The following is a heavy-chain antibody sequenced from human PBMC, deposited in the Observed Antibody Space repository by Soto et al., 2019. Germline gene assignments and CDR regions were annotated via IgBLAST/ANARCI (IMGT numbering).Heavy chain of an antibody. CDR3: ANGFYGDYYYYYGMDV. Sequence: PGGSLRVSCAASGFTFSSYARSWVRPAPGKGLEWVSAISGSGGSTYYADSVKGRFTISRDNSKNTLYLQMNSLRAEDTAVYYCANGFYGDYYYYYGMDVWGQGTTVTVSS. CDR1: GFTFSSYA. J-gene: IGHJ6*02. D-gene: IGHD4-17*01. V-gene: IGHV3-23*01. CDR2: ISGSGGST.